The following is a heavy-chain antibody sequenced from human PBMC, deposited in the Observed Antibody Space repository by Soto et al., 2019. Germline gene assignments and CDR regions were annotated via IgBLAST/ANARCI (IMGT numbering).Heavy chain of an antibody. CDR1: GFTVSRS. D-gene: IGHD6-25*01. V-gene: IGHV3-53*02. CDR2: IYDDGNT. Sequence: EVQLVETGGGRIQPGGSLKLSCAATGFTVSRSMSWVRQAPGRGLECVSFIYDDGNTYYTDSVKGRFTISRDISKNTLYLQMYSRRVEDTAVYFCARDASGAFDYWGQGTPVTVSS. J-gene: IGHJ4*02. CDR3: ARDASGAFDY.